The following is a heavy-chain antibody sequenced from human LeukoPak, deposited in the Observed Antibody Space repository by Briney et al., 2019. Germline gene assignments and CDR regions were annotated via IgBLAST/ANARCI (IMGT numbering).Heavy chain of an antibody. V-gene: IGHV4-38-2*02. Sequence: SETLSLTCTVSGYSINSGYYWGWIRQPPGKGLEWIGSIYHSGSTYYNPSLKSRVTISVDASKNQFSLKLSSVTAADTAVYYCARVLKGRAPFDYWGQGTLVTVSS. CDR1: GYSINSGYY. CDR2: IYHSGST. J-gene: IGHJ4*02. CDR3: ARVLKGRAPFDY.